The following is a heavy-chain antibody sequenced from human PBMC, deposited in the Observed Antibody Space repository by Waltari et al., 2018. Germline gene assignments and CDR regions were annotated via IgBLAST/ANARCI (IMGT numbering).Heavy chain of an antibody. V-gene: IGHV4-34*01. CDR2: INHSGST. CDR1: GGSFSGYY. Sequence: QVQLQQWGAGLLKPSETLSLTCAVYGGSFSGYYWSWIRQPPGKGLEWIGEINHSGSTNYNPSLKSRVTISVDTSKNQFSLKLGSVTAADTAVYYCARGASTIAAPYYFDYWGQGTLVTVSS. D-gene: IGHD6-13*01. J-gene: IGHJ4*02. CDR3: ARGASTIAAPYYFDY.